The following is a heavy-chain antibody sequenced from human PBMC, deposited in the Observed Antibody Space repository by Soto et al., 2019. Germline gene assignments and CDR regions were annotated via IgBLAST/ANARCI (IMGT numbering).Heavy chain of an antibody. J-gene: IGHJ4*02. CDR2: IYYSGST. CDR3: ARNMRGSGSYLYY. D-gene: IGHD3-10*01. V-gene: IGHV4-31*03. Sequence: PSETLSLTCTVSGGSISSGGYYWSWIRQHPGKGLEWIGYIYYSGSTYYNPSLKSRVTISVDTSKNQFSLKLSSVTAADTAVYYCARNMRGSGSYLYYWGQGTLVPVSS. CDR1: GGSISSGGYY.